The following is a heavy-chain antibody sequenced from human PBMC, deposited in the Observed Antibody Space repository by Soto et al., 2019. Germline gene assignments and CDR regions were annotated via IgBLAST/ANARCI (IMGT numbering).Heavy chain of an antibody. CDR3: SSMGAVHYYYYGMAV. D-gene: IGHD3-16*01. J-gene: IGHJ6*02. V-gene: IGHV1-18*01. CDR2: INGYNGNT. Sequence: QVQLVQSGAEVKKPGASVKVSCKASGYTFTSYGITWVRQAPGQGLECLGWINGYNGNTNYAQKHNGRVTMTTDISTSTAYMALRSLRSEDSAVYYCSSMGAVHYYYYGMAVWGQGTTVTVSS. CDR1: GYTFTSYG.